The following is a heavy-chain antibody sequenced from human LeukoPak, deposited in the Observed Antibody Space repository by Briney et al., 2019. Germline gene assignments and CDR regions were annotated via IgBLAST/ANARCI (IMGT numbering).Heavy chain of an antibody. J-gene: IGHJ3*02. D-gene: IGHD2-2*01. CDR3: ARASPAPHAFDI. Sequence: SETLSLTCTVSGGSISSYYWSWIRQPAGKGLEWIGRIYTTGSTNYNPSLKSRVTMSVDTSKKQFSLKLSSVTAADTAMYYCARASPAPHAFDIWGQGTMVTVSS. CDR1: GGSISSYY. V-gene: IGHV4-4*07. CDR2: IYTTGST.